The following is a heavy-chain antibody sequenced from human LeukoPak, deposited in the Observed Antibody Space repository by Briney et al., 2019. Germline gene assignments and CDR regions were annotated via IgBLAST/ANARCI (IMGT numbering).Heavy chain of an antibody. CDR1: GFTVSINY. J-gene: IGHJ4*02. Sequence: GGSLTLLCAASGFTVSINYMSWVRHAAGEGVEWVSVIYSDSGGSTYYADSVKGRFTMSRDNSKNTLYLHMNSLRAEDTAVYYCARGFTHDYGDYFDYWGQGTLVTVSS. CDR2: IYSDSGGST. D-gene: IGHD4-17*01. CDR3: ARGFTHDYGDYFDY. V-gene: IGHV3-66*01.